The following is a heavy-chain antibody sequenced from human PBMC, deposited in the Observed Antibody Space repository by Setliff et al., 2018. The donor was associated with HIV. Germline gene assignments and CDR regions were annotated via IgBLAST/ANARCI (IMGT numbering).Heavy chain of an antibody. CDR3: ARSDSANWYVDY. CDR1: GYSFTSYW. V-gene: IGHV5-10-1*01. Sequence: GESLKISCKGSGYSFTSYWISWVRQMPGKGLEWMGRIDPSDSYTNYSPSFQGHVTISADKSISTAYLQWSSLKASDTAMFYCARSDSANWYVDYWGQGTLVTVSS. J-gene: IGHJ4*02. D-gene: IGHD1-1*01. CDR2: IDPSDSYT.